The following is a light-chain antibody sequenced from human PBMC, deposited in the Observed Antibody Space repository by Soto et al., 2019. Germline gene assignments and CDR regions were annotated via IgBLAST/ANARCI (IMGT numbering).Light chain of an antibody. CDR2: EVN. CDR1: SGDVGNYNL. J-gene: IGLJ1*01. V-gene: IGLV2-23*02. Sequence: QSVLTQPASVSGSPGQSITISCTGTSGDVGNYNLVSWYQQHPGKAPRLMIYEVNKWPSGVSNRFSGSKSGNTASLTISGLQAEDEADYYCCSYVGSSTSYVFGPGTKVTVL. CDR3: CSYVGSSTSYV.